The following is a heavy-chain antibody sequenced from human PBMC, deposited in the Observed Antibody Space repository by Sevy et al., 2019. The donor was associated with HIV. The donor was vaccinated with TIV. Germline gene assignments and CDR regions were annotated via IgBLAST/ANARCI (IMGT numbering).Heavy chain of an antibody. J-gene: IGHJ3*02. CDR1: EFIFTGYW. CDR3: ARAGGWGNINHSNQNLDI. D-gene: IGHD3-16*01. CDR2: IDQDGSDK. Sequence: GALRLSCAASEFIFTGYWMNWVRQAPGKGLEWVANIDQDGSDKRYVDSVRGRFTISRDNANNFLYLQMSSLRADDTAVYYCARAGGWGNINHSNQNLDIWGHGTKVTVSS. V-gene: IGHV3-7*01.